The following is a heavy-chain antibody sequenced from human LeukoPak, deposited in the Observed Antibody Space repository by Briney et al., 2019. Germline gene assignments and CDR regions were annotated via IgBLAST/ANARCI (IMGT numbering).Heavy chain of an antibody. Sequence: SIISIITYISYADSVKGRFTISRENAKNSLYLQMNSLRAEDTAVYYCARDLTGSSSSRTFWGQGTLVTVSS. CDR3: ARDLTGSSSSRTF. D-gene: IGHD6-13*01. CDR2: IISIITYI. V-gene: IGHV3-21*01. J-gene: IGHJ4*02.